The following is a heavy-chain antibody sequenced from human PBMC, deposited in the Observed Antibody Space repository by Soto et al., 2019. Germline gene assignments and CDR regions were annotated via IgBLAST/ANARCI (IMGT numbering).Heavy chain of an antibody. CDR1: GGTFSSYA. CDR3: ASGTVGYFFDSSGWPLIFDR. J-gene: IGHJ1*01. D-gene: IGHD3-22*01. V-gene: IGHV1-69*13. Sequence: ASVKVSCKASGGTFSSYAISWVRQAPGQGLEWMGEIIPIFGTANYAQKFQGRVTITADESTSTAYMELSSLRSEDTAVYYCASGTVGYFFDSSGWPLIFDRWGQGTPVTSPQ. CDR2: IIPIFGTA.